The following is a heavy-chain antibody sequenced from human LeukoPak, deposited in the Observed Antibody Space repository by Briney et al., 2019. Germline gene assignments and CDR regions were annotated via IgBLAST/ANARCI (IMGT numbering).Heavy chain of an antibody. CDR3: ARGSADFWSGSLDF. D-gene: IGHD3-3*01. J-gene: IGHJ4*02. Sequence: SETLSLTCTVSGGSISSYYWSWIRQPPGKGLEWIGYIYYSGSTNYNPSLKSRVTISVDTSKNQFSLKLSSVTAADTAVYYCARGSADFWSGSLDFWGQGTLVTVSS. V-gene: IGHV4-59*12. CDR1: GGSISSYY. CDR2: IYYSGST.